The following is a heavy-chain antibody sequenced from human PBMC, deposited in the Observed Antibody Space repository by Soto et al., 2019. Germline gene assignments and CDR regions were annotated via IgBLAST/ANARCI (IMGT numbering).Heavy chain of an antibody. CDR3: AKDSSVTAAGSGGWFDP. D-gene: IGHD6-13*01. CDR2: ISFDGGSQ. CDR1: GFDFNTYG. J-gene: IGHJ5*02. Sequence: QVQLVESGRGVVQPGRSLRLSCAASGFDFNTYGLHWVRQAPGKGLEWVAAISFDGGSQYYADSVKGRFTISRDKSNSTLYLQMNSLGAEDTATYFCAKDSSVTAAGSGGWFDPWGPGTLVIVS. V-gene: IGHV3-30*18.